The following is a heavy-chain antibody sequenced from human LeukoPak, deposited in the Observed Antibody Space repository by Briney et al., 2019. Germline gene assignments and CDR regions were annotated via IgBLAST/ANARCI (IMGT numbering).Heavy chain of an antibody. J-gene: IGHJ6*02. CDR2: INPNSGGT. D-gene: IGHD3-10*01. Sequence: ASVKVSCKASGYTFTGYYMHWVRQAPGQGLEWMGWINPNSGGTNYAQKFQGRVTMTRDTSISTAYMELSRLRPDDTAVYYCARSRGVRGYYYYGMDVWGQGTTVTVSS. CDR1: GYTFTGYY. V-gene: IGHV1-2*02. CDR3: ARSRGVRGYYYYGMDV.